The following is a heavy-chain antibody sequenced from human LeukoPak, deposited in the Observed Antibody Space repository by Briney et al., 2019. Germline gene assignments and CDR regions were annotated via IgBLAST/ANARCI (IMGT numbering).Heavy chain of an antibody. D-gene: IGHD3-22*01. V-gene: IGHV3-30*18. CDR2: ISYDGSNK. J-gene: IGHJ5*02. CDR3: AKDYYDSSGINWFDP. CDR1: GFTFSSYG. Sequence: GSLRLSWAASGFTFSSYGMHWVRQAPGKGLEGVAVISYDGSNKYYADSVKGRFTISRDNSKNTLYLQMNSLRAEDTAVYYCAKDYYDSSGINWFDPWGQGTLVTVSS.